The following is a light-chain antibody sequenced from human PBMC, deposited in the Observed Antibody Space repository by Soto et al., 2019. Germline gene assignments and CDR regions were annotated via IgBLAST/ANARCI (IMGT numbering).Light chain of an antibody. J-gene: IGKJ1*01. V-gene: IGKV1-5*03. CDR2: KVS. Sequence: DIQMTQSPSTLSGSVGDRVTITCRASQTISSWLAWYQQKPGKAPKLLIYKVSTLKSGVPSRFSGSGSGTEFTLTIRSMQTDDFANYYCQHYNSYSEAFGQGTKVDIK. CDR3: QHYNSYSEA. CDR1: QTISSW.